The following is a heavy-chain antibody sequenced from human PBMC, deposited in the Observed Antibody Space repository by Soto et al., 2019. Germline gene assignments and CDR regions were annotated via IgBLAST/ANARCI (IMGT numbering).Heavy chain of an antibody. V-gene: IGHV3-72*01. J-gene: IGHJ4*02. Sequence: EVQLVESGGGLVQPGGSLRLSCAASGFTFSAHYMDWVRQAPGKGLEWVGRIKNKANSYTTEYAASVEGRFSISREDSRNSLYLQTNSLKTEDTAVYYCARVSLVGPSGGRYFDYWGQGSQVAVSS. D-gene: IGHD1-26*01. CDR2: IKNKANSYTT. CDR3: ARVSLVGPSGGRYFDY. CDR1: GFTFSAHY.